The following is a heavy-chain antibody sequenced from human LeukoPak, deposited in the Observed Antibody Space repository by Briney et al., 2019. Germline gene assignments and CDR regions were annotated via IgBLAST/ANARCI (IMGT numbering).Heavy chain of an antibody. Sequence: PSQTLSLTCTVSGGSISSGGYYWSWIRQHPGKGLEWIGYIYYSGSTYYNPSLKSRVTISVDTSKNQFSLKLSSVTAADTAVYYCARYWRSSGRYSYNWFDPWGQGTLVTVSS. D-gene: IGHD1-26*01. J-gene: IGHJ5*02. CDR2: IYYSGST. CDR1: GGSISSGGYY. V-gene: IGHV4-31*03. CDR3: ARYWRSSGRYSYNWFDP.